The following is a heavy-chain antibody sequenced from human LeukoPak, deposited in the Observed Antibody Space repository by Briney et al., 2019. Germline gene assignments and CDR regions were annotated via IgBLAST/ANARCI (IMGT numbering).Heavy chain of an antibody. CDR1: GGSISSYY. D-gene: IGHD1-26*01. V-gene: IGHV4-4*07. J-gene: IGHJ4*02. Sequence: SETLSLTCTVSGGSISSYYWSWMRQPAGKGLDWIGRIYTSGSTNYNPSLKSRVTMSVDTSKNQFSLKLSSVTAADTAVYYCARDTSGSYFDYWGQGNLVTVSS. CDR2: IYTSGST. CDR3: ARDTSGSYFDY.